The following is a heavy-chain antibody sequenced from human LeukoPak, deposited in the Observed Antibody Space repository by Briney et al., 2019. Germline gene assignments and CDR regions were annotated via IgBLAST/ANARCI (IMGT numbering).Heavy chain of an antibody. CDR1: GGTFSSCA. CDR3: ARITSNDGFDI. V-gene: IGHV1-46*01. D-gene: IGHD1-20*01. CDR2: IRPSGGGT. Sequence: ASVKVSCKASGGTFSSCAINWVRQAPGQGLEWMGIIRPSGGGTGHAQKFQGRVTMTTDTSTNTVYLELNSLRSEDTAIYYCARITSNDGFDIWGQGTMVTVSS. J-gene: IGHJ3*02.